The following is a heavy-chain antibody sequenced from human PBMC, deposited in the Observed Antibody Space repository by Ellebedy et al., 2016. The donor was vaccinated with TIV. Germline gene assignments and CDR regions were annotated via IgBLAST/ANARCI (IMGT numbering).Heavy chain of an antibody. CDR2: TNHSGNT. J-gene: IGHJ4*02. CDR1: RGSLSGYH. CDR3: ARERSRPGAYCGGDCYRDDY. D-gene: IGHD2-21*02. V-gene: IGHV4-34*01. Sequence: GSLRLSXAVYRGSLSGYHWSWIRQRPGKGLEWMGDTNHSGNTIYNPSLKSRVTIPVHTSKNQFSLKLSSVTAADTAVYYCARERSRPGAYCGGDCYRDDYWGQGTLVTVSS.